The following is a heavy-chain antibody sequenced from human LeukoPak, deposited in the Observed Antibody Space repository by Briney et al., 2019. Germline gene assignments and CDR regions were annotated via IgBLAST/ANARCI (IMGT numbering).Heavy chain of an antibody. V-gene: IGHV3-30*18. Sequence: GKSLRLSCAASGFTFSNYGMHWVRQAPGKGLEWVAVISYDGSNKYYADSVKGRFTISRDNSKNTLYLQMNSLRAEDTAVYYCANLGDPNSVDAFDIWGQGTMVTVSS. CDR2: ISYDGSNK. D-gene: IGHD4-23*01. J-gene: IGHJ3*02. CDR3: ANLGDPNSVDAFDI. CDR1: GFTFSNYG.